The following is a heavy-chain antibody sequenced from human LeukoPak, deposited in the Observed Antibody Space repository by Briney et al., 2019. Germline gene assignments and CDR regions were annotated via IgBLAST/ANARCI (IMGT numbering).Heavy chain of an antibody. CDR2: MNPNSGNT. Sequence: GASVKVSCKASGYTFTSYDINWVRQATGQGLEWMGWMNPNSGNTGYAQKFQGRVTITRNTSISTAYMELSSLRSEDTAVYYCAMGMAAAGTDYWGQGTLVTVSS. V-gene: IGHV1-8*03. J-gene: IGHJ4*02. CDR3: AMGMAAAGTDY. D-gene: IGHD6-13*01. CDR1: GYTFTSYD.